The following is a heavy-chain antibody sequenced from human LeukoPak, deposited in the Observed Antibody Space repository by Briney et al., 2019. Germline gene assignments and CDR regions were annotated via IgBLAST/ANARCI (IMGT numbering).Heavy chain of an antibody. D-gene: IGHD3-16*02. Sequence: PSETLSLTCTVSGGSLRSSTYYWAWIRQPPGKGREWLGSIHYDGSTFDNLSLKSRVTMSVDTSRNHFSLKMTSVTAADTAVYYCARDNRSLLDSWGQGILVTVSS. CDR2: IHYDGST. CDR3: ARDNRSLLDS. J-gene: IGHJ4*02. V-gene: IGHV4-39*07. CDR1: GGSLRSSTYY.